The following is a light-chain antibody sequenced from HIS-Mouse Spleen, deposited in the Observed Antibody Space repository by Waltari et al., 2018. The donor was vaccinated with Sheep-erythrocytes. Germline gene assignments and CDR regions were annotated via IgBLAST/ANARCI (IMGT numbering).Light chain of an antibody. J-gene: IGKJ4*01. CDR3: QQYYSTLLT. CDR1: QSVLHSTHNKNY. V-gene: IGKV4-1*01. CDR2: CAS. Sequence: DIVMTQSPDSLAVSLGERATINCRSSQSVLHSTHNKNYLALYQQKPGQPPKLLIYCASTRESGGPYRFSGSGSETDFTLTSSSLQAEDVAVYYCQQYYSTLLTFGGGTKVEIK.